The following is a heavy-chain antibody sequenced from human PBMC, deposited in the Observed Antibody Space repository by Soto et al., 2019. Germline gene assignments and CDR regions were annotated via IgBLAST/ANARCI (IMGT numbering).Heavy chain of an antibody. CDR3: ARHAPYDILTGYFVRNLDSDYYYYYYMDV. Sequence: GESLKISCKGSGYSFTSYWIGWVRQMPGKGLEWMGIIYPGDSDTRYSPSFQGQVTISADKSISTAYLQWSSLKASDTAMYYCARHAPYDILTGYFVRNLDSDYYYYYYMDVWGKGTTVTVSS. J-gene: IGHJ6*03. D-gene: IGHD3-9*01. V-gene: IGHV5-51*01. CDR2: IYPGDSDT. CDR1: GYSFTSYW.